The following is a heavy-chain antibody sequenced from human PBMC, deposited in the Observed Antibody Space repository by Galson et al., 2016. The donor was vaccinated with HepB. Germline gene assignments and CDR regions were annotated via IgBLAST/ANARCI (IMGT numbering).Heavy chain of an antibody. J-gene: IGHJ4*02. CDR1: GFTFSDYG. D-gene: IGHD1-26*01. V-gene: IGHV3-33*01. CDR2: IWHDGSKR. Sequence: SLRLSCAASGFTFSDYGMHWVRQAPGKGVEWVAVIWHDGSKRHYADSVKGRFTISRDNSKNTVYLQMNILRAEDTAVYYCARERGRYRQWLMSVGAMNFWGQGTLVTVSS. CDR3: ARERGRYRQWLMSVGAMNF.